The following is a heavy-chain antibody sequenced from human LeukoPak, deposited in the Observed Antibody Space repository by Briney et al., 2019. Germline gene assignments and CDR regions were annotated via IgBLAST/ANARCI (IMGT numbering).Heavy chain of an antibody. D-gene: IGHD6-13*01. V-gene: IGHV4-38-2*02. CDR2: IYHSGST. CDR1: GYSISSGYY. CDR3: ARATYSSSWYSAPYYYYYYMDV. Sequence: SETLSLTCTVSGYSISSGYYWGWIWQPPGKGLEWIGSIYHSGSTYYNPSLKSRVTISVDTSKNQFSLKLSSVTAADTAVYYCARATYSSSWYSAPYYYYYYMDVWGKGTTVTVSS. J-gene: IGHJ6*03.